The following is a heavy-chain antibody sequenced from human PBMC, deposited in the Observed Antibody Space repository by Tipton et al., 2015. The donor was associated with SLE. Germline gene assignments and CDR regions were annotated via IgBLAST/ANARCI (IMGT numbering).Heavy chain of an antibody. CDR2: INHSGST. CDR1: GGSFSGYY. CDR3: ARHKDDAFDI. V-gene: IGHV4-34*01. Sequence: TLSLTCAVYGGSFSGYYWSWIRQTPGKGLEWIGEINHSGSTNYNPSLKSRVTILVDTSKNQFSLKLSSVTAADTAVYYCARHKDDAFDIWGQGTMVTVSS. J-gene: IGHJ3*02.